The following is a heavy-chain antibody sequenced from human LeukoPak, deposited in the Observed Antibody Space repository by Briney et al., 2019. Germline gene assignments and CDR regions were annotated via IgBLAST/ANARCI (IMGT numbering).Heavy chain of an antibody. Sequence: GGSLRLSCAASEFSVGSNYMTWVRQAPGKGLEWVSAISGSGGSTYYADSVKGRFTISRDNSKNTLFLQMNRLRAEDTAVYYCAKRGAYSPPYWGQGTLVTVSS. D-gene: IGHD5-18*01. CDR3: AKRGAYSPPY. CDR2: ISGSGGST. V-gene: IGHV3-23*01. CDR1: EFSVGSNY. J-gene: IGHJ4*02.